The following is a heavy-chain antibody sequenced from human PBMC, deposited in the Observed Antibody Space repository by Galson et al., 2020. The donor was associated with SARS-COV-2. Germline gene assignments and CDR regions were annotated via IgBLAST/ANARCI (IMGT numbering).Heavy chain of an antibody. Sequence: GESLKISCAASGFTFSRYAMAWVRQAPGKGLEWVSGISGGGGSTYYADSVKGRFTISRDISQNTVYLQMSSLRAKDTAVYYCAKDRGNDYGDQLDFWGQGTQVTVSS. CDR1: GFTFSRYA. CDR3: AKDRGNDYGDQLDF. J-gene: IGHJ4*02. D-gene: IGHD4-17*01. CDR2: ISGGGGST. V-gene: IGHV3-23*01.